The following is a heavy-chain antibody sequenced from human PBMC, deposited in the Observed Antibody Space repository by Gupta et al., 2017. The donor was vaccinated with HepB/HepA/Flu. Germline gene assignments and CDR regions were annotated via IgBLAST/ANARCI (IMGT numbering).Heavy chain of an antibody. CDR2: IYFNGAA. V-gene: IGHV4-31*03. J-gene: IGHJ4*02. CDR1: GGSVKSADHY. D-gene: IGHD1-20*01. Sequence: QVQLQESGPGLVKPSQTLSLTCTVSGGSVKSADHYWSWIRQHPGKGLEWIGYIYFNGAAYYNPSLKSRVTMSLDTSKNHFSLELMSVTAADTAVYYCATFQGVGNNWNDHSWGQGTHVTVSS. CDR3: ATFQGVGNNWNDHS.